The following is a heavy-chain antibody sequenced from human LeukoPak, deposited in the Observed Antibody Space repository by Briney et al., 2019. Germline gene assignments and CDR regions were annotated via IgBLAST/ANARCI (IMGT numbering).Heavy chain of an antibody. CDR3: NTGYCSSSSCHRSLYFDY. J-gene: IGHJ4*02. CDR2: IKSKTDGGTT. CDR1: GFTFTNAW. Sequence: GSLRLSCAASGFTFTNAWMSWVRQAPGKGLEWIGRIKSKTDGGTTDYTAPVKGRFTVSRDDSKNTLYLQMNSLKTEDTAVYYCNTGYCSSSSCHRSLYFDYWGQGTLVTVSS. D-gene: IGHD2-15*01. V-gene: IGHV3-15*01.